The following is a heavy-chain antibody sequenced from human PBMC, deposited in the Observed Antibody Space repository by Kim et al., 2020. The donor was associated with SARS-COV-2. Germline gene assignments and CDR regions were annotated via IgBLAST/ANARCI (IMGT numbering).Heavy chain of an antibody. CDR3: ARDPVNYYDSSGYYFDY. J-gene: IGHJ4*02. D-gene: IGHD3-22*01. V-gene: IGHV3-48*03. Sequence: VKGRFTISKDSAKNSLFLQMNSLRVEDTAVYYCARDPVNYYDSSGYYFDYWGQGTLVTVSS.